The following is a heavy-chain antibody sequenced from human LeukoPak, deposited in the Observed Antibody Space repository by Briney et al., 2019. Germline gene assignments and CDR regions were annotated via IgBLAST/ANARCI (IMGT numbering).Heavy chain of an antibody. Sequence: GGSLRLSCAASGFTFSSYAMSWVRQAPGKGLEWVSGISGSGENTYYVDSVKGRFTISRDNSKNTLYLQMTNLRVEDTSVYFCAQDRFVSSGRDDYWGQGTLVTVSS. D-gene: IGHD6-19*01. V-gene: IGHV3-23*01. CDR3: AQDRFVSSGRDDY. CDR2: ISGSGENT. CDR1: GFTFSSYA. J-gene: IGHJ4*02.